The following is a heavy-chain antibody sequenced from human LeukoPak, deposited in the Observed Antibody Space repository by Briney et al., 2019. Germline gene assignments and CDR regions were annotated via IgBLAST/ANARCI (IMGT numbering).Heavy chain of an antibody. CDR1: GYTFTSYD. CDR3: ARTPRRLYCSGGSCYRAGFDY. Sequence: ASVKVSCKASGYTFTSYDINWVRQATGQGLEWMGWMNPNSGNTGYAQKLQGRVTITRNTSISTAYMELSSLRSEDTAVYYCARTPRRLYCSGGSCYRAGFDYWGQGTLVTVSS. J-gene: IGHJ4*02. D-gene: IGHD2-15*01. CDR2: MNPNSGNT. V-gene: IGHV1-8*03.